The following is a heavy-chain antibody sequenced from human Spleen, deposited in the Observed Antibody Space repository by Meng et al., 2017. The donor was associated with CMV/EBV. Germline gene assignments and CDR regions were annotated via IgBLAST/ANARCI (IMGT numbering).Heavy chain of an antibody. CDR2: ISSTSGDK. V-gene: IGHV3-21*04. CDR3: TILPIGTDVFDV. Sequence: GESLKISCPASGFTFMNYGMHWVRQAPGKGLEWVSSISSTSGDKNYAASVRGRFTISRDNNRNSLYLQMNSLRTEDTALYYCTILPIGTDVFDVWGLGTLVTVSS. CDR1: GFTFMNYG. D-gene: IGHD5-24*01. J-gene: IGHJ3*01.